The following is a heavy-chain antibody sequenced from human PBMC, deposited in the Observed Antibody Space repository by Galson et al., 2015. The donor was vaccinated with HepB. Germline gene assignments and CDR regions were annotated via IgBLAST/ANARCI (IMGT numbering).Heavy chain of an antibody. CDR2: ISYDGSNK. D-gene: IGHD3-3*01. CDR3: AKDLHAFWSGYYPVGY. V-gene: IGHV3-30*18. CDR1: GFTFSSYG. Sequence: SLRLSCAASGFTFSSYGMHWVRQAPGKGLEWVAVISYDGSNKYYADSVKGRFTISRDNSKNTLYLQMNSLRAEDTAVYYCAKDLHAFWSGYYPVGYWGQGTLVTVSS. J-gene: IGHJ4*02.